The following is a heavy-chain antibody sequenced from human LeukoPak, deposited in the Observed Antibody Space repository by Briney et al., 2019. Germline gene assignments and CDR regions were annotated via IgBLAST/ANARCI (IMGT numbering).Heavy chain of an antibody. CDR3: ARHVAPDMDYFDY. D-gene: IGHD2-15*01. CDR2: VRYTGST. J-gene: IGHJ4*02. CDR1: GASITGYY. V-gene: IGHV4-59*08. Sequence: MTSETLSLTCTVSGASITGYYWTWIRQSPGKRPEWLAYVRYTGSTNYNPSLKSRLTILVDTSKNQFSLKLTSVTAADTAVYYCARHVAPDMDYFDYWGPGTLVTVSP.